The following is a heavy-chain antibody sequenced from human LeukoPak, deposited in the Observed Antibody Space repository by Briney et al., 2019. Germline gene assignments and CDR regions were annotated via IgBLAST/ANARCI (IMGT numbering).Heavy chain of an antibody. Sequence: PSETLSLTCAVYGGSFSRYYWTWIRQPPGKGREWIGEIDHSGSTNYNPSLKSRVTISVDTSKNQFSLKLSSVTAADTAVYYCARCPVVSVPAASYYFDYWGQGALVTVSS. CDR2: IDHSGST. J-gene: IGHJ4*02. V-gene: IGHV4-34*01. CDR1: GGSFSRYY. CDR3: ARCPVVSVPAASYYFDY. D-gene: IGHD2-2*01.